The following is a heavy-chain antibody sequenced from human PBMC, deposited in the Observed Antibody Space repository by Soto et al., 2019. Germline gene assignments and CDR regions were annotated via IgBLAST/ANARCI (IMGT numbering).Heavy chain of an antibody. Sequence: ASVKVSCKGSGYSFGKSAISWLRKAPGQGFEWMGWISAFNDATRSSPKFQDRLTMNIDTSASTAYMELSSLSSEDTAVYYCGRGSGLNWFDPWGQGTLVTVSS. J-gene: IGHJ5*02. CDR2: ISAFNDAT. V-gene: IGHV1-18*01. CDR3: GRGSGLNWFDP. CDR1: GYSFGKSA. D-gene: IGHD3-10*01.